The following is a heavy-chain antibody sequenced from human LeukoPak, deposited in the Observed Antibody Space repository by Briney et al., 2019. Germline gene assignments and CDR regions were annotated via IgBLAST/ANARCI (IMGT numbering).Heavy chain of an antibody. D-gene: IGHD6-13*01. CDR2: INNEGTDT. CDR1: GLTFSHHW. CDR3: ARDRSSSFDY. J-gene: IGHJ4*02. V-gene: IGHV3-74*01. Sequence: GGSLRLSCVVSGLTFSHHWIHWVRQVPGKGLVWVSHINNEGTDTSYADSVKGRFTISRDNAKNTLYLQMNSLRAEDTAVYYCARDRSSSFDYWGQGTLVTVSS.